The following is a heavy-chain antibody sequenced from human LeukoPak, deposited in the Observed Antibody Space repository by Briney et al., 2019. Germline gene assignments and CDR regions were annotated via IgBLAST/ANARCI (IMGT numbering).Heavy chain of an antibody. CDR1: GFTFSSFA. CDR2: ISGSGGAT. Sequence: GGSLRLSCAASGFTFSSFAMSWVRRAPGKGLEWVSSISGSGGATYYADSVKGRFTTSRDNSENTLYLQINSLRVEDTAVFYCAKNYGSGTYYNYFDSWGQGTLVTVSS. J-gene: IGHJ4*02. V-gene: IGHV3-23*01. D-gene: IGHD3-10*01. CDR3: AKNYGSGTYYNYFDS.